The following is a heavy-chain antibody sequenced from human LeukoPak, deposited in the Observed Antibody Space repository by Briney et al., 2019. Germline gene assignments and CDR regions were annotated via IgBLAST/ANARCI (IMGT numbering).Heavy chain of an antibody. Sequence: GGSLRLSCAASGFTFSSYWMHWVRQAPGKGLVWVSRISTDGRSTNYADSVKGRFTISRDNARNTLHLQMNSLRAEDTAVYYCARDLSGGYDSDFWGQGTLVTVSS. CDR1: GFTFSSYW. CDR2: ISTDGRST. D-gene: IGHD5-12*01. CDR3: ARDLSGGYDSDF. V-gene: IGHV3-74*01. J-gene: IGHJ4*02.